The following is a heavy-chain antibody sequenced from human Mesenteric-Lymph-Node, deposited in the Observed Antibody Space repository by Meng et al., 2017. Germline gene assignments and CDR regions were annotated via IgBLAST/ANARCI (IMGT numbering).Heavy chain of an antibody. CDR3: AKGGRSIGYYFDC. D-gene: IGHD3-22*01. CDR2: ISAGGGST. Sequence: GGSLRLSCAASGFTFSNYAMTWVRQAPGKGLEWVSIISAGGGSTDYADSVKGRFTISRDNSKNTLYLQMNSLRAEDTAVYYCAKGGRSIGYYFDCWGQGTLVTVSS. CDR1: GFTFSNYA. J-gene: IGHJ4*02. V-gene: IGHV3-23*01.